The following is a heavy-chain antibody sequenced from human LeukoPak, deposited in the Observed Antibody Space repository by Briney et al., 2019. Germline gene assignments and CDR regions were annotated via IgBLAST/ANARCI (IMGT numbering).Heavy chain of an antibody. CDR2: IGGRGGST. J-gene: IGHJ5*02. Sequence: GGSLKLSCAASGFTFSGSAMHWVRQAPGKGPEWVSAIGGRGGSTYYADSLGGRFTISRDNSQDMVYLQMNSLKVEDTATYYCAKEGGAWGQGTKVTASS. V-gene: IGHV3-23*01. CDR1: GFTFSGSA. D-gene: IGHD3-16*01. CDR3: AKEGGA.